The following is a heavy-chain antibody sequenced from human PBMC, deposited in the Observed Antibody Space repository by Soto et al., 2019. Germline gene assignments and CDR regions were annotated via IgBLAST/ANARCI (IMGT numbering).Heavy chain of an antibody. J-gene: IGHJ6*02. CDR3: AKYGGAYYKYYAMDA. CDR1: GFTFGSHA. Sequence: HPGGSLRLSCAASGFTFGSHAMSWVRQAPGKGLEWVSAIIAGGGATYNADSVKGRFAISRDNSKNTLYLQMNSLRAEDTAVYYCAKYGGAYYKYYAMDAWGQGTTVTVSS. CDR2: IIAGGGAT. V-gene: IGHV3-23*01. D-gene: IGHD4-17*01.